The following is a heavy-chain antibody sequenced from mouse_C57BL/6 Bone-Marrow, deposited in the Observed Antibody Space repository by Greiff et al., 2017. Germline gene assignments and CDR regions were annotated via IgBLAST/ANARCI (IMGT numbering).Heavy chain of an antibody. CDR3: ARELDY. J-gene: IGHJ2*01. CDR2: INYDGSST. CDR1: GFTFSDYY. V-gene: IGHV5-16*01. Sequence: EVKLVESEGGLVQPGSSMKLSCTASGFTFSDYYMAWVRQVPEKGLEWVANINYDGSSTYYLDSLKSRFIISRDNAKNILYLQMSSLKSEDTATYYCARELDYWGQGTTRTVSS.